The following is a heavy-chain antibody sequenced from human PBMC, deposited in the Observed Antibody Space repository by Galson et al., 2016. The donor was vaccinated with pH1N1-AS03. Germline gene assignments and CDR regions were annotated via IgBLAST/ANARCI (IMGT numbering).Heavy chain of an antibody. CDR2: INAGNGNT. J-gene: IGHJ6*02. V-gene: IGHV1-3*01. D-gene: IGHD5/OR15-5a*01. Sequence: SVKVSCKASGYTFTSYAMHWVRQAPGQRLEWMGWINAGNGNTKHSQKFQGRVTITRDTSASTAYMELSSLRSEDTAVYYWSRDRGIVYDLFDYYYGMDVWGQGTTVTVSS. CDR3: SRDRGIVYDLFDYYYGMDV. CDR1: GYTFTSYA.